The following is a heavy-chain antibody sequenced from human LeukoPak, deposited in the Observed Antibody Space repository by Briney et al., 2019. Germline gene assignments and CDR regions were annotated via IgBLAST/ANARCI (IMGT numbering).Heavy chain of an antibody. CDR2: IYYSGST. CDR3: ARIGTWELSDY. Sequence: SETLSLTCTVSGGSISSGDYYWSWIRQPPGKGLEWIGYIYYSGSTYYNPSLKSRVTISVDTSKNQFSLKLSSVTAADTAVYYCARIGTWELSDYWGQRTLVTVSS. D-gene: IGHD1-26*01. V-gene: IGHV4-30-4*08. J-gene: IGHJ4*02. CDR1: GGSISSGDYY.